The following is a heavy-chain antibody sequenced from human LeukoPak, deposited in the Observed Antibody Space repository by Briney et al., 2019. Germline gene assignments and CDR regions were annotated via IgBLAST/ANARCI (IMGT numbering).Heavy chain of an antibody. CDR3: ARETRFPVTAAQFLDY. CDR1: GGSVSGYY. J-gene: IGHJ4*02. V-gene: IGHV4-59*02. Sequence: SETLSLTCVVSGGSVSGYYWGWIRQPPGRGLEWIGYVYYSGSTNYNPSFKSRITISVDTSKNQFSLKLSSVTAADTAVYYCARETRFPVTAAQFLDYWGQGTLVTVSS. D-gene: IGHD2-21*02. CDR2: VYYSGST.